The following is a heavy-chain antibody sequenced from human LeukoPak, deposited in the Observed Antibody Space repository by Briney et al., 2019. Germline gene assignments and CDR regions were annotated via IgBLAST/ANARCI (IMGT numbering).Heavy chain of an antibody. J-gene: IGHJ4*02. Sequence: VASVKVSCKASGYTFTSYGISWVRQAPGQGLEWMGWISAYNGNTNYAQKLQGRVTMTTDTSTSTAYMELRSLRSDDTAVYYCARVPTSRMSSGYYYWGQGTLVTVSS. CDR3: ARVPTSRMSSGYYY. V-gene: IGHV1-18*01. CDR1: GYTFTSYG. D-gene: IGHD3-22*01. CDR2: ISAYNGNT.